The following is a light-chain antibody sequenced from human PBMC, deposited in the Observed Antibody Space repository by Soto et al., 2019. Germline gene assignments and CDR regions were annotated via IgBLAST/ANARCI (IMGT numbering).Light chain of an antibody. V-gene: IGLV2-8*01. Sequence: QSVLTQPPSASGSPGQSVTISCTGTSSDVGGYNYVSWYQQHPGKAPKLMLYEVIKRPSGVPGRFSGSKSGNTASLTVSGLQAEDEADYYCSSYAGSNNLLFGGGTKLTVL. CDR1: SSDVGGYNY. J-gene: IGLJ3*02. CDR2: EVI. CDR3: SSYAGSNNLL.